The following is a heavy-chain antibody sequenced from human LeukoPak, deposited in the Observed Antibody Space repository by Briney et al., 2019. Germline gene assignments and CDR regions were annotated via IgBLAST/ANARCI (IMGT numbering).Heavy chain of an antibody. D-gene: IGHD3-10*01. Sequence: SETLSLTCTVSGGSVSSGLNKWSWIRQPPGKGLEWIGDISYSGSATYNPSLKSRVTMSVDTSKNEFSLKLSSVTAADTAVYYCARDLFGSGHFLPESPWGQGTLVPVSS. J-gene: IGHJ5*02. CDR3: ARDLFGSGHFLPESP. CDR1: GGSVSSGLNK. V-gene: IGHV4-61*01. CDR2: ISYSGSA.